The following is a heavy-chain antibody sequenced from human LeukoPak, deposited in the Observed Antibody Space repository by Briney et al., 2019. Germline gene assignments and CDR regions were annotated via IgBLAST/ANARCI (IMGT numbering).Heavy chain of an antibody. Sequence: GGSLRLSCAASGFTFSDYYMSWIRQAPGKGLEWVSYISSSGSTIYYADSVKGRFTISRDNAKKSLYLQMNSLRVEDTAVYYCARGPTSGWYYYYYMDVWGKGTTVTISS. V-gene: IGHV3-11*04. CDR3: ARGPTSGWYYYYYMDV. D-gene: IGHD6-19*01. CDR1: GFTFSDYY. CDR2: ISSSGSTI. J-gene: IGHJ6*03.